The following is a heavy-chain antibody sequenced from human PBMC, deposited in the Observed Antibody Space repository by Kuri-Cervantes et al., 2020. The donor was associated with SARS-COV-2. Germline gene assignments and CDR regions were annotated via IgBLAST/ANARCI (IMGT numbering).Heavy chain of an antibody. CDR2: IYYSGST. D-gene: IGHD6-19*01. V-gene: IGHV4-59*01. CDR1: GFTFSNAW. CDR3: ARDSLSGWPDD. Sequence: GSLRLSCAASGFTFSNAWMSWVRQAPGKGLEWIGYIYYSGSTNYNPSLKSRVTISVDTSRNQFSLRLTSVTAADTAVYYCARDSLSGWPDDWGQGTLVTVSS. J-gene: IGHJ4*02.